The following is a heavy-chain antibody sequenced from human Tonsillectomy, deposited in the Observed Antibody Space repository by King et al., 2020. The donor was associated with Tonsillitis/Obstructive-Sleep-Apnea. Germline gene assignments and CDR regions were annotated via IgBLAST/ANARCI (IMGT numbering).Heavy chain of an antibody. Sequence: VQLQQWGAGLLKPSETLSLTCAVYGGSFSGYYWSWIRQPPGKGLEWIGEINHSGSTNYNPSLKSRVTISVDTSKNQFSLKLSSVTAADTAVYYCARSGGEEQSGGMYRNYCDYWGQGTLVTVSS. CDR3: ARSGGEEQSGGMYRNYCDY. CDR1: GGSFSGYY. D-gene: IGHD3-10*01. CDR2: INHSGST. V-gene: IGHV4-34*01. J-gene: IGHJ4*02.